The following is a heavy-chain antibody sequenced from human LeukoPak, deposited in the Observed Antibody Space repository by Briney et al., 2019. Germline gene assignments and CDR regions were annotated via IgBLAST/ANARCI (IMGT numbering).Heavy chain of an antibody. CDR2: ISSNNGYI. CDR3: ARDLGTRKSIAFAD. CDR1: GFSFSSYR. D-gene: IGHD6-6*01. V-gene: IGHV3-21*01. J-gene: IGHJ4*02. Sequence: GGSLRLSCAASGFSFSSYRMNWVRQASGKGLEWVASISSNNGYIYYADSVKGRFTSSRDNGENSLHLQMNSLRAEDAAVYYCARDLGTRKSIAFADWGQGTLVTVSS.